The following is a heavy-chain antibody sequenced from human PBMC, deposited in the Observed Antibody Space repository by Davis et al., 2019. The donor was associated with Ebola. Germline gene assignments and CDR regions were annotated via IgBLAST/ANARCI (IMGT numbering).Heavy chain of an antibody. Sequence: GESLNTSCASSGFTFSSYDMHWVRHATRRGLETDPANSTAGDTYYPGPVKGRFTISRENAKNSLYLQMNSLRAGDTAVYYCTRGVGRFYYYGMDVWGQGTTVTVSS. CDR1: GFTFSSYD. V-gene: IGHV3-13*01. CDR3: TRGVGRFYYYGMDV. J-gene: IGHJ6*02. CDR2: NSTAGDT. D-gene: IGHD1-26*01.